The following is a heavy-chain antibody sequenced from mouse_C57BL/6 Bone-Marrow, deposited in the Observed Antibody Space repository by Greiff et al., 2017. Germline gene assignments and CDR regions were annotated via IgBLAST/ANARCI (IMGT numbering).Heavy chain of an antibody. D-gene: IGHD2-4*01. CDR1: GYSFTDYN. CDR2: INPNYGTT. V-gene: IGHV1-39*01. CDR3: ASGYDYDYAMDY. J-gene: IGHJ4*01. Sequence: VQLQQSGPELVKPGASVTISCKASGYSFTDYNMNWVKQCNGKSLEWIGVINPNYGTTSYNQKFKGKATLTVDQSSSTAYMHLNSLTSEYSAVYYCASGYDYDYAMDYWGQGTSVTVSS.